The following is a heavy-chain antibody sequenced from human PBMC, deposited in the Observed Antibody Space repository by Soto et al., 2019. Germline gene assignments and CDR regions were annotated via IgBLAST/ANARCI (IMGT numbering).Heavy chain of an antibody. V-gene: IGHV1-2*04. CDR3: ARGDAYYYDSSGYPYYFDY. D-gene: IGHD3-22*01. CDR2: INPNSGGT. J-gene: IGHJ4*02. CDR1: GYTFTGYY. Sequence: ASVKVSCKASGYTFTGYYMHWVRQALGQGLEWMGWINPNSGGTNYAQKFQGWVTMTRDTSISTAYMELSRLRSDDTAVYYCARGDAYYYDSSGYPYYFDYWGQGTLVTVSS.